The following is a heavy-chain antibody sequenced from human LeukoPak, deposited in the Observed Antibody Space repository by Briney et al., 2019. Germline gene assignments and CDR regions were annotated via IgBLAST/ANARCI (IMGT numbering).Heavy chain of an antibody. D-gene: IGHD3-10*01. CDR3: ARGMTDYYYGSGNEVDY. CDR1: GFTFSSYE. CDR2: ISSSGSYR. V-gene: IGHV3-48*03. J-gene: IGHJ4*02. Sequence: PGGSLRLSCAASGFTFSSYELNWVRQAPGKGLEWVSYISSSGSYRYYADSVKGRFTISRDNAKNSLYRQMNSLRAEDTAVYYCARGMTDYYYGSGNEVDYWGQGTLVTVSS.